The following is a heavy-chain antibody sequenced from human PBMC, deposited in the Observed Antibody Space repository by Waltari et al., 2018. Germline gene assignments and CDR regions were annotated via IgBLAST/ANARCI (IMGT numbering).Heavy chain of an antibody. CDR1: GFTFSNYA. J-gene: IGHJ4*02. CDR3: STHFFDY. V-gene: IGHV3-23*01. Sequence: EVQLLESGGGLVQPGGSLRLSCAASGFTFSNYARSWVRQAPGKGLEWVSAISGSGGNTYYADSVKGRFTISRDNSKNTVYLQMNSLRAEDTAVYYCSTHFFDYWGQGTLVTVSA. CDR2: ISGSGGNT.